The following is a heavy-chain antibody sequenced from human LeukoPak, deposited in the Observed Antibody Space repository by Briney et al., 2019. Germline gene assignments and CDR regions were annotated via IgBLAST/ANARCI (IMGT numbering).Heavy chain of an antibody. CDR2: ISGSGGST. CDR3: AKAAYTIFGVVITYDY. V-gene: IGHV3-23*01. CDR1: GFTISSYA. Sequence: GGSLRLSCAASGFTISSYAMSWVRQAPGKGLEWVSAISGSGGSTYYADSVKGRFTISRDNSKNTLYLQMNSLRAEDTAVYYCAKAAYTIFGVVITYDYWGQGTLVTVSS. J-gene: IGHJ4*02. D-gene: IGHD3-3*01.